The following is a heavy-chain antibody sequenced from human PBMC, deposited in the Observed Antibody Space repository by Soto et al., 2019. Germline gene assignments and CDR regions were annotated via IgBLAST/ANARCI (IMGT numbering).Heavy chain of an antibody. J-gene: IGHJ6*03. D-gene: IGHD4-4*01. CDR1: GYTFTGYY. CDR2: INPNSGGT. CDR3: ARDTTPTTVTTLGYGMDV. Sequence: QVQLVQSGAEVKKPGASVKVSCKASGYTFTGYYMHWVRQAPGQGLEWMGWINPNSGGTNYAQKFQGWVTMTRDTSISTADMELSRLRSDDTAVYYCARDTTPTTVTTLGYGMDVWGKGTTVTVSS. V-gene: IGHV1-2*04.